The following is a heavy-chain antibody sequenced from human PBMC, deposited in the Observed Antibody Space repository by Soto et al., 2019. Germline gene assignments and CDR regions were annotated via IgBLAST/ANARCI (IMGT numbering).Heavy chain of an antibody. CDR2: IIPIFGTA. Sequence: QVQLVQSGAEVKKPGSSVKVSCKASGGTFSSYAISWVRQAPGQGLEWMGGIIPIFGTANYAQKFKGRVTITADESTSTDYMELSSLRSEDTAVYYCARGIVVVVAAIRGGYYYYGMDVWGQGTTVTGSS. J-gene: IGHJ6*01. CDR3: ARGIVVVVAAIRGGYYYYGMDV. CDR1: GGTFSSYA. V-gene: IGHV1-69*01. D-gene: IGHD2-15*01.